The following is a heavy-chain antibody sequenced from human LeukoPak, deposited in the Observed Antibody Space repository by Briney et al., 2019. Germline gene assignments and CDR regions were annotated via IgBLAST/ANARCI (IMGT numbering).Heavy chain of an antibody. CDR1: GFTSTNYA. CDR3: AKAFDRLPPPVEWAGTDY. V-gene: IGHV3-23*01. CDR2: ISGSGGST. D-gene: IGHD6-19*01. Sequence: GGSLRLSCAASGFTSTNYAMSWVRQAPGKGLEWIPAISGSGGSTYYSDSVKGRFTISRDNSKNTLYLQMNSLRAEDTAVYYCAKAFDRLPPPVEWAGTDYWGQGTLVTVSS. J-gene: IGHJ4*02.